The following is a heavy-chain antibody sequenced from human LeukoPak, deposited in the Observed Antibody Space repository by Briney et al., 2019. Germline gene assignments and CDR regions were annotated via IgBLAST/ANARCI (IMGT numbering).Heavy chain of an antibody. CDR1: GFTFSSYA. V-gene: IGHV3-23*01. CDR2: ISGSGGST. Sequence: QPGGSLRLSCAASGFTFSSYAMSWVRLAPEKGLEWVSAISGSGGSTYYAASVKGRFTISRDNSKNTLYLQMNRLRADDTAVYYCANLRGRGAYACSGSGCYSYWGQGTLVTVSP. J-gene: IGHJ4*02. D-gene: IGHD2-15*01. CDR3: ANLRGRGAYACSGSGCYSY.